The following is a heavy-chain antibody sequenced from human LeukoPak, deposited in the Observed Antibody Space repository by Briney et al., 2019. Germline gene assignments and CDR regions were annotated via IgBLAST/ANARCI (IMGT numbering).Heavy chain of an antibody. CDR3: ARGPGCGDFDY. D-gene: IGHD2-15*01. J-gene: IGHJ4*02. CDR1: GGSVSSGTYY. V-gene: IGHV4-61*01. CDR2: IYYSGST. Sequence: SETLSLTCTVSGGSVSSGTYYWNWIRQPPGKGLEWIGYIYYSGSTNYNPSLKSRVTISADTSKNQFSLKLRSVTAADTAVYYCARGPGCGDFDYWGQGTLVAVSS.